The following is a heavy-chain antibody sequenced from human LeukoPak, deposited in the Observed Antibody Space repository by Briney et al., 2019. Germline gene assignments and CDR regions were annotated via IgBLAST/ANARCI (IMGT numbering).Heavy chain of an antibody. CDR2: IKSKTDGGTT. CDR1: GYTFSNAW. Sequence: GGSLRLSCAASGYTFSNAWMSWVRQAPGKGLEWVGRIKSKTDGGTTDYAAPVKGRFTISRDDSKNTLYLQMNSLKIEDTAVYYCTTDRVIPGRAAAGTDFDYWGQGTLVTVSS. D-gene: IGHD6-13*01. CDR3: TTDRVIPGRAAAGTDFDY. J-gene: IGHJ4*02. V-gene: IGHV3-15*01.